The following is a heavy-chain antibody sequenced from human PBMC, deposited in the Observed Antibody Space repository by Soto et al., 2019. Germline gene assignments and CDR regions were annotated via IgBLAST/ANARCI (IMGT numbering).Heavy chain of an antibody. CDR3: ARLYSSSSWDY. CDR1: GFTFSSYG. D-gene: IGHD6-6*01. CDR2: IWYDGSNK. Sequence: QVQLVESGGGVVQPGRSLRLSCAASGFTFSSYGMHWVRQAPGKGLEWVAVIWYDGSNKYYADSVKGRFTISRDNSKNTLYLQMNSLRAEDTAVYYCARLYSSSSWDYWGQGTLVTVSS. V-gene: IGHV3-33*01. J-gene: IGHJ4*02.